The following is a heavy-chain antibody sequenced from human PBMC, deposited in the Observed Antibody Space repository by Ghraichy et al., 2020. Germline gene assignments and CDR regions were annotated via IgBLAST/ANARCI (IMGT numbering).Heavy chain of an antibody. J-gene: IGHJ5*02. V-gene: IGHV1-18*04. CDR2: ISAYNGNT. CDR1: GYTFTSYG. Sequence: ASVKVSCKASGYTFTSYGISWVRQAPGQGLEWMGWISAYNGNTNYAQKLQGRVTMTTDTSTSTAYMELRSLRSDDTAVYYCASAPGGPRGNNWFDPWGQGTVVTVSS. CDR3: ASAPGGPRGNNWFDP. D-gene: IGHD3-10*01.